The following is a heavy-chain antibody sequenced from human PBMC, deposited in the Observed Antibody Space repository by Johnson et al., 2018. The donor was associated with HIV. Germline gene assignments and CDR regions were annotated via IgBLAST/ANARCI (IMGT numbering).Heavy chain of an antibody. CDR3: ARATPGIAAAGPTHPSAFDI. CDR1: GFTFSSYA. CDR2: ISYDGSNK. V-gene: IGHV3-30*04. J-gene: IGHJ3*02. Sequence: QMQLVESGGGVVQPGRSLRLSCAASGFTFSSYAMHWVRQAPGKGLEWVAVISYDGSNKYYADSVKGRFTISRDNAKNSLYLQMNSLRAEDTAVYYCARATPGIAAAGPTHPSAFDIWGQGTMVTVSS. D-gene: IGHD6-13*01.